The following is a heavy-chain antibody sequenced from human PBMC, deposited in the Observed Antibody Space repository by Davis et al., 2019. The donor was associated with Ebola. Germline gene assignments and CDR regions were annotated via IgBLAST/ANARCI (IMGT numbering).Heavy chain of an antibody. CDR2: ISRGSTTI. CDR1: GFTFSTLT. Sequence: GESLKISCVVSGFTFSTLTMNWVRQAPGKGLEWLSYISRGSTTIYYTDSVKGRFTISRDNAKKSLYLEMNSLRDEDTALYYCVKMEAGSYFQFDSWGQGTLVTVSS. CDR3: VKMEAGSYFQFDS. D-gene: IGHD3-10*01. V-gene: IGHV3-48*02. J-gene: IGHJ4*02.